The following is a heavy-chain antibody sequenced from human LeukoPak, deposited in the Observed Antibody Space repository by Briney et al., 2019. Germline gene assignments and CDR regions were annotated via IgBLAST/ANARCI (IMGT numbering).Heavy chain of an antibody. J-gene: IGHJ5*02. CDR3: ASKSSWSNWFDP. V-gene: IGHV4-39*07. D-gene: IGHD6-13*01. Sequence: PSETLSLTCTVSGGSISSSSYYWGWIRQPPGKGLEWIGSIYYSGSTYYNPSLKSRVTISVDTSKNQFSLKLSSVTAADTAVYYCASKSSWSNWFDPWGQGTLVTVSS. CDR1: GGSISSSSYY. CDR2: IYYSGST.